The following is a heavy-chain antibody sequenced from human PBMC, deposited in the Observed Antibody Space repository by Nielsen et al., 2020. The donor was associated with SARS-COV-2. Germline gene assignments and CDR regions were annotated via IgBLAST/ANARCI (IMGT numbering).Heavy chain of an antibody. CDR2: VSWNSAYM. D-gene: IGHD6-19*01. CDR3: ASSGWLDY. Sequence: SLKISCAASGFTFSNHAMSWVRQAPGKGLEWVSGVSWNSAYMAYADSVKGRFTISRDNAKNSLYLQMDSLRAEDTAVYYCASSGWLDYWGQGTLVTVSS. J-gene: IGHJ4*02. V-gene: IGHV3-9*01. CDR1: GFTFSNHA.